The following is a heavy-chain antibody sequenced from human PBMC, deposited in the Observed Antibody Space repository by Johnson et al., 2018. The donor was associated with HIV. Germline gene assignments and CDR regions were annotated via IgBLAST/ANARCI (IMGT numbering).Heavy chain of an antibody. J-gene: IGHJ3*02. CDR3: ARGGNEIDAFDI. V-gene: IGHV3-33*01. CDR2: IWYDGLNK. CDR1: GFTFRSYG. D-gene: IGHD1-1*01. Sequence: QVQLVESGGGLVKPGRSLRLSCAASGFTFRSYGMHWVRQAPGKGLEWVAVIWYDGLNKYYADAVKGRFTISRDNSKNTLYLQMNSLRAEDTAVYYCARGGNEIDAFDIWGQGTMVTVSA.